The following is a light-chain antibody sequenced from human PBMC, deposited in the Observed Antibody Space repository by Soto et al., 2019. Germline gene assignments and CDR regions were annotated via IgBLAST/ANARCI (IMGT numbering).Light chain of an antibody. CDR3: HQRKSWPRT. CDR1: QYINTR. V-gene: IGKV3-11*01. J-gene: IGKJ1*01. CDR2: QTS. Sequence: EIVLTQSPATLSALRGGVVTGGCMASQYINTRLAWYQHRPGQAPRLLIYQTSIRAAGIPARFSASGSGTDFTLTISDVQPEDFALYYCHQRKSWPRTFGQGTKVDI.